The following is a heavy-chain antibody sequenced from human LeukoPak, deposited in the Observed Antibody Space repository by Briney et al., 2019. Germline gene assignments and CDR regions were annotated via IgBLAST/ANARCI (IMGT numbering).Heavy chain of an antibody. V-gene: IGHV1-69*05. CDR1: GGTSSSYA. D-gene: IGHD3-22*01. J-gene: IGHJ4*02. Sequence: SVKVSCKASGGTSSSYAISWVRQAPGQGLEWMGGIIPIFGTANYAQKFQGRVTITTDESTSTAYMELSSLRSEDTAVYYCARDGYYDSSGSLNPRDYWGQGTLITVSS. CDR3: ARDGYYDSSGSLNPRDY. CDR2: IIPIFGTA.